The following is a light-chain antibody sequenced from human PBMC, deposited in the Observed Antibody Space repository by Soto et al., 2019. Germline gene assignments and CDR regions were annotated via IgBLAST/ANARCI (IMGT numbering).Light chain of an antibody. Sequence: IVLTQSQGTLSLSPGERATLSCRASQSVSSSYLAWYQQKAGQAPRLLIYGASNRATGIPDRFSGSGSGTDFILTISRLEPEDFAVYYCQHYGSSWTFGQGTKVDIK. J-gene: IGKJ1*01. V-gene: IGKV3-20*01. CDR3: QHYGSSWT. CDR2: GAS. CDR1: QSVSSSY.